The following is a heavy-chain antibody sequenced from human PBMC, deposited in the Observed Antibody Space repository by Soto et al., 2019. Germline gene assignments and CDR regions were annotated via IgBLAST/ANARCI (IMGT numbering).Heavy chain of an antibody. D-gene: IGHD3-16*01. CDR1: GYSFTSYW. CDR2: IYPGDSDT. J-gene: IGHJ3*02. Sequence: GESLKISCKGSGYSFTSYWIGWVRQMPGKGLEWMGIIYPGDSDTRYSPSFQGRFTISRDNSKNTLYLQMNSLRAEDTAVYYCAKDQFPTDSIGLARDAFDIWGQGTMVTVSS. V-gene: IGHV5-51*01. CDR3: AKDQFPTDSIGLARDAFDI.